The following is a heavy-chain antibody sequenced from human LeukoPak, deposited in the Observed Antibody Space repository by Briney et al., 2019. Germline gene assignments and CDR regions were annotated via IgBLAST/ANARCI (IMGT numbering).Heavy chain of an antibody. CDR2: ISYDGSNK. V-gene: IGHV3-30-3*01. CDR1: GFTFSSYA. J-gene: IGHJ4*02. D-gene: IGHD2-15*01. CDR3: ARDGMGYCSGGSCYRPMFDY. Sequence: GRSLRLSCAASGFTFSSYAMHWVRQAPGKGLEWVAVISYDGSNKYYAGSVKGRFTISRDNSKNTLYLQMNGLRAEDTAVYYCARDGMGYCSGGSCYRPMFDYWGQGTLVTVSS.